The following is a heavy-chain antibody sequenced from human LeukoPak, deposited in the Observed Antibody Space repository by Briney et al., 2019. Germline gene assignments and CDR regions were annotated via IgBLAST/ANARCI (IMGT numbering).Heavy chain of an antibody. CDR2: INHSGST. J-gene: IGHJ4*02. Sequence: SETLSLTCAVYGGSFSGYYWSWIRQPPGKGLEWIGEINHSGSTNYNPSLKSRVTISVDTSKNQFSLKLSSVTAADTAAYYCAGERPPPLGYCSSTSCSGGYWGQGTLVTVSS. CDR1: GGSFSGYY. V-gene: IGHV4-34*01. D-gene: IGHD2-2*01. CDR3: AGERPPPLGYCSSTSCSGGY.